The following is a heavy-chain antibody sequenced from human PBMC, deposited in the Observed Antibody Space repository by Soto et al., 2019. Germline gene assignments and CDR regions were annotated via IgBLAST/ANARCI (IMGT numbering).Heavy chain of an antibody. CDR1: GYTFTNNG. J-gene: IGHJ4*02. CDR3: TRAGDSGVWISN. CDR2: MNPSTGET. V-gene: IGHV1-8*02. Sequence: QVQLVQSGAEVKKPGASVKVSCKASGYTFTNNGVTWVRQATGRGLEWMGWMNPSTGETGYTEKFQGGLAMTRDTSIPTAYMELTSLTAEAAAVYFCTRAGDSGVWISNWGQGTLVTVSS. D-gene: IGHD7-27*01.